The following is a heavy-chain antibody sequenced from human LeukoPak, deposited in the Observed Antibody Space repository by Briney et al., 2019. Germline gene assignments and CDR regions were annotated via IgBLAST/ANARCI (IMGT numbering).Heavy chain of an antibody. CDR2: IYPGDSDT. CDR1: GYSFTSYW. Sequence: GESLKISCKGSGYSFTSYWIGWVRQMPGKGLEWMGIIYPGDSDTRYSPSFQGQVTISADKSISTAYLQWSSLKASDTAMYYCASSVGYCSSTSCYTAIYWGQGTLVTVSS. CDR3: ASSVGYCSSTSCYTAIY. V-gene: IGHV5-51*01. D-gene: IGHD2-2*02. J-gene: IGHJ4*02.